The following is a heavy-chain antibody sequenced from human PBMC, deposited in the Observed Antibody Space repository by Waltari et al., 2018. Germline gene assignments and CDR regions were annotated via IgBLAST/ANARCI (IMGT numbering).Heavy chain of an antibody. CDR3: ARHPYCGGDCFDAFDI. D-gene: IGHD2-21*01. V-gene: IGHV4-38-2*01. CDR2: ISHSVST. CDR1: GYSISSGYN. J-gene: IGHJ3*02. Sequence: QVQLQESGPGLVKPSETLSLTCAVSGYSISSGYNWGWIRQPPGKGLEWVGSISHSVSTYYNPSLKSRVTISVDTSKNQFSLKLSSVTAADTAVYYCARHPYCGGDCFDAFDIWGQGTMVTVSS.